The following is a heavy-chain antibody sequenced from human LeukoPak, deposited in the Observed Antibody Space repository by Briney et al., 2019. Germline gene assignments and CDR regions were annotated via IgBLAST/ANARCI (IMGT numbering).Heavy chain of an antibody. CDR3: ARVYDSSGSVDY. V-gene: IGHV3-11*01. J-gene: IGHJ4*02. Sequence: GRSLRLSCAASGFTFSDYYMSWIRQAPGKGLEWVSYISSSGSTIYYAESVKGRFTISRDNDKKSLYLQMNSLRAEDTAVYYCARVYDSSGSVDYWGQGTLVTVSS. CDR1: GFTFSDYY. CDR2: ISSSGSTI. D-gene: IGHD3-22*01.